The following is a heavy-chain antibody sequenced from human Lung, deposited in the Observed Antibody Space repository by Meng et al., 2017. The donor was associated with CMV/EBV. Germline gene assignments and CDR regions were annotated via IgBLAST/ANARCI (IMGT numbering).Heavy chain of an antibody. Sequence: GESLKISCAASGFTFSSYGMHWVRQAPGKGLEWVAFIRYDGSNKYYADSVKGRFTISRDNSKNTLYLQMNSLRAEGTAVYYCAKDGLEDVWGQGTTVTVSS. CDR3: AKDGLEDV. J-gene: IGHJ6*02. D-gene: IGHD3-3*01. CDR2: IRYDGSNK. CDR1: GFTFSSYG. V-gene: IGHV3-30*02.